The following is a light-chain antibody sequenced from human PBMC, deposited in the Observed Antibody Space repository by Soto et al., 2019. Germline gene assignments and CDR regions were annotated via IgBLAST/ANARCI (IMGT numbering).Light chain of an antibody. CDR2: WAS. J-gene: IGKJ2*01. Sequence: DIVMTQSPDSLAVSLGERATINCKSSQSVFHSSKTNNYLAWYQQKPGQPPKLLIYWASTRESGVPDRFSGSGSGTDFTLTISSLQAEDVAVYYCQQFYSSPYTFGQGTKLEIK. CDR1: QSVFHSSKTNNY. CDR3: QQFYSSPYT. V-gene: IGKV4-1*01.